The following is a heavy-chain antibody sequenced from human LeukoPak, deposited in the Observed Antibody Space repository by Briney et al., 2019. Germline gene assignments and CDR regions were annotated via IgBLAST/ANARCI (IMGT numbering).Heavy chain of an antibody. D-gene: IGHD4-17*01. V-gene: IGHV7-4-1*02. J-gene: IGHJ4*02. CDR1: GYTFTSYA. CDR2: INTDTGTP. CDR3: AREVLRFDF. Sequence: ASVKVSCKASGYTFTSYAMNWVRQAPGQGLEWMGWINTDTGTPTYAQGFTGRFVFSLDTSVSTAYLQVNSLKTEDTAVYYCAREVLRFDFWGQGTLVAVSS.